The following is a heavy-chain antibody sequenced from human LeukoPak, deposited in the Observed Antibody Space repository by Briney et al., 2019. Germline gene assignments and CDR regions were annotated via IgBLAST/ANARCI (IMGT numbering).Heavy chain of an antibody. Sequence: SGTLSLTCAVSGGAISSSNWWSWVRQPPGKGLEWSGEIYHTGSTNSNPSPKTRATISLDKSKNQFSLKLSSVTAADKAVYYCARLTMIVVNWGFDPWGQGTLVTVSS. CDR1: GGAISSSNW. CDR2: IYHTGST. V-gene: IGHV4-4*02. J-gene: IGHJ5*02. CDR3: ARLTMIVVNWGFDP. D-gene: IGHD3-22*01.